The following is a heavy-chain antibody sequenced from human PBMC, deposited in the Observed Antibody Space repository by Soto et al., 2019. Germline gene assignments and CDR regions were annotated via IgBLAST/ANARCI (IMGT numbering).Heavy chain of an antibody. CDR2: IYGGVSDT. Sequence: GESMTISCQGSGYYFPSSWSVWVRQFPGKGLEWMGIIYGGVSDTKYSPSFEGQVTISADKSITTAFLQWSSLKTSDSAMYYCARLHRSPGSYYGLDVWGQGSTFTFPS. CDR1: GYYFPSSW. J-gene: IGHJ6*02. V-gene: IGHV5-51*01. D-gene: IGHD6-13*01. CDR3: ARLHRSPGSYYGLDV.